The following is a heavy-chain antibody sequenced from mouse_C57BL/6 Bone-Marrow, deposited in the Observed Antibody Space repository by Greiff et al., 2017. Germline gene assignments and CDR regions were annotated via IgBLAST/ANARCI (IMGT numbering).Heavy chain of an antibody. CDR1: GYTFTSYG. Sequence: VMLVESGAELARPGASVKLSCKASGYTFTSYGISWVKQRTGQGLEWIGEIYPRSGNTYYNEKFKGKATLTADKSSSTAYMELRSLTSEDSAVYFCARGPGGLDYWGQGTTLTVSS. CDR3: ARGPGGLDY. CDR2: IYPRSGNT. V-gene: IGHV1-81*01. D-gene: IGHD3-3*01. J-gene: IGHJ2*01.